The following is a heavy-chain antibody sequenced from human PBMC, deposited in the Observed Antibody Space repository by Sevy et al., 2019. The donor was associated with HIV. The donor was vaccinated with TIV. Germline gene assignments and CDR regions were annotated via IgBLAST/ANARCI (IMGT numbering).Heavy chain of an antibody. CDR1: GYSVSDLS. D-gene: IGHD3-22*01. CDR2: YDPEDGET. CDR3: ATSPDYYDSSRDAFDI. Sequence: ASMKVSCKVSGYSVSDLSIHWVRQAPGKGLEWMGGYDPEDGETIYAQKFQGRVTMTEDTSTDTAYMELSSLGSEDTAVYDCATSPDYYDSSRDAFDIWGQGTMVTVSS. J-gene: IGHJ3*02. V-gene: IGHV1-24*01.